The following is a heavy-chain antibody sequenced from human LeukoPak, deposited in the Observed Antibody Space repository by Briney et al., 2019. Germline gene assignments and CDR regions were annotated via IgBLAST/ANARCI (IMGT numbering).Heavy chain of an antibody. J-gene: IGHJ6*02. CDR2: IVVGSGNT. D-gene: IGHD6-13*01. CDR1: GFTFTSSA. V-gene: IGHV1-58*02. Sequence: SVKVSCKASGFTFTSSAMQWVREARGQRLEWIGWIVVGSGNTNYAQKFQERVTITRDMSTSTAYMELSSLRSEDTAVYYCAAGEDISSSYYYGMDVWGQGTTVTVSS. CDR3: AAGEDISSSYYYGMDV.